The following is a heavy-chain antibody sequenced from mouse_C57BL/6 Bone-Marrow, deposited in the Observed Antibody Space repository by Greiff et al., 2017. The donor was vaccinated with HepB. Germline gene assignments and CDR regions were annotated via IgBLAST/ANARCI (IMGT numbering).Heavy chain of an antibody. V-gene: IGHV1-47*01. D-gene: IGHD2-4*01. CDR1: GYTFTTYP. J-gene: IGHJ3*01. CDR2: FHPYNDDT. CDR3: ARRDDYEAWFAY. Sequence: QVQLQQSGAELVKPGASVKMSCKASGYTFTTYPIEWMKQNHGKSLEWIGNFHPYNDDTKYNEKFKGKATLTVEKYSSKVYLELSRLTSDDAAVYYCARRDDYEAWFAYWGQGTLVTVAA.